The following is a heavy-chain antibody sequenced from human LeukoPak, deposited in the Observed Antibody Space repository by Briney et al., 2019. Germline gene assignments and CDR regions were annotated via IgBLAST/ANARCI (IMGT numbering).Heavy chain of an antibody. Sequence: SETLSLTCAVYGGSFSGYYWSWIRQPPGKGLEWIGYIYYSGSTNYNPSLKSRVTISVDTSKNQFSLKLSSVTAADMAVYYCASFHYDFWSGSPTDWGQGTLVTVSS. D-gene: IGHD3-3*01. CDR2: IYYSGST. J-gene: IGHJ4*02. V-gene: IGHV4-59*01. CDR1: GGSFSGYY. CDR3: ASFHYDFWSGSPTD.